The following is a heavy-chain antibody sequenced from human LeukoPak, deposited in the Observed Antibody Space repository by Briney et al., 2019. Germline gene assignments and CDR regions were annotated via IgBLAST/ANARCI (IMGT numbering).Heavy chain of an antibody. J-gene: IGHJ5*02. CDR2: INSDGSST. CDR1: GLTFSSYW. Sequence: GGSLRLSCAASGLTFSSYWMHWVRQAPGKGLVWVSRINSDGSSTSYADSVKGRFTISRDNAKNTLYLQMNSLRAEDTAVYYCARGGYSYQPVEMALNNWFDPWGQATLVTVSS. D-gene: IGHD5-18*01. V-gene: IGHV3-74*01. CDR3: ARGGYSYQPVEMALNNWFDP.